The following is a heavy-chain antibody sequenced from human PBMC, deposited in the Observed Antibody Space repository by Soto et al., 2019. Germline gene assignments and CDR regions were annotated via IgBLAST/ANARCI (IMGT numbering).Heavy chain of an antibody. J-gene: IGHJ6*02. CDR1: GCTFSNAW. CDR2: IKSKSDGGTT. V-gene: IGHV3-15*01. CDR3: ATRGPQLDQPRTYYYGMDV. Sequence: PGGSLRLSCAASGCTFSNAWMSWVRQAPGKGLEWVARIKSKSDGGTTDYAAPVKGRFTISRDDSKNTLYLQMNSLKAEDTAVYYCATRGPQLDQPRTYYYGMDVWGQGTTVTVSS. D-gene: IGHD1-1*01.